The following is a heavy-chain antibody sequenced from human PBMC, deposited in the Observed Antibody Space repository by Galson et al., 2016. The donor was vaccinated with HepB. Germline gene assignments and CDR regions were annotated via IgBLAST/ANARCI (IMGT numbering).Heavy chain of an antibody. CDR1: GDSIISNYW. D-gene: IGHD1-26*01. V-gene: IGHV4/OR15-8*02. Sequence: SETLSLTCAVSGDSIISNYWWSWVRQSPEKGLEWIGEIYQTGTANYNPSFTSRATLSINKSKNQISLSLGSVTAADTAVYYCSRGTLGTTATMAFDYWGQGTLVSVSS. CDR2: IYQTGTA. J-gene: IGHJ4*02. CDR3: SRGTLGTTATMAFDY.